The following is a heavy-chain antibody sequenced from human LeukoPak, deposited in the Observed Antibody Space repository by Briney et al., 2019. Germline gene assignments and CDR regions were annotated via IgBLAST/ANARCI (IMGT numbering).Heavy chain of an antibody. V-gene: IGHV3-21*04. J-gene: IGHJ1*01. Sequence: GGSLRLSCAASGFTFSSYSMNWVRQAPGKGLEWVSSISSSSSNIYYADSVKGRFTISRDNAKNSLYLQMNSLRAEDTALYYCAKGPSGIAVAGSPKYFQHWGQGTLVTVSS. CDR1: GFTFSSYS. CDR2: ISSSSSNI. CDR3: AKGPSGIAVAGSPKYFQH. D-gene: IGHD6-19*01.